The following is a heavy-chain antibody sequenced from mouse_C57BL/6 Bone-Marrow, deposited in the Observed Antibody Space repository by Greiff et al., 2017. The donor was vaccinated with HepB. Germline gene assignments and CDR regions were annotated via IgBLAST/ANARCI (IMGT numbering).Heavy chain of an antibody. CDR1: GYTFTSYW. D-gene: IGHD2-4*01. V-gene: IGHV1-7*01. Sequence: QVQLKESGAELAKPGASVKLSCKASGYTFTSYWMHWVKQRPGQGLEWIGYINPSSGYTKYNQKFKDKATLTADKSSSTAYMQLSSLTHEDSAVYYCAREDYGPFKAYWGQGTLVTVSA. CDR2: INPSSGYT. J-gene: IGHJ3*01. CDR3: AREDYGPFKAY.